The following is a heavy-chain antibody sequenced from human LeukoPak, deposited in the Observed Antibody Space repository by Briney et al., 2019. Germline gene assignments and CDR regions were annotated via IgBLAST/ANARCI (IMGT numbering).Heavy chain of an antibody. Sequence: GGSLRLSCVASGFTFSSYGMHWVRQAPGRGLQYVSSISTNGGKTYYADSVKGRFTISRDNSKNTLFLQMSSLRVEDTAVYYCVKDQWIDYWGRGVLVTVSS. CDR3: VKDQWIDY. CDR2: ISTNGGKT. D-gene: IGHD2-8*01. V-gene: IGHV3-64D*09. CDR1: GFTFSSYG. J-gene: IGHJ4*02.